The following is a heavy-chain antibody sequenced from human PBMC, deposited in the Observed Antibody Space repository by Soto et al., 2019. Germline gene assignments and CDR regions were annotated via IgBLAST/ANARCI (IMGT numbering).Heavy chain of an antibody. V-gene: IGHV1-69*13. J-gene: IGHJ6*02. CDR1: GATFSSYA. CDR2: IIPIFGTA. CDR3: AIGVSYYYGMDV. D-gene: IGHD4-4*01. Sequence: SVKVSCKASGATFSSYAISWVRQAPGQGLEWMGGIIPIFGTANYAQKFQGRVTITADESTSTAYMELSSLRSEDTAVYYCAIGVSYYYGMDVWGQETTVTVSS.